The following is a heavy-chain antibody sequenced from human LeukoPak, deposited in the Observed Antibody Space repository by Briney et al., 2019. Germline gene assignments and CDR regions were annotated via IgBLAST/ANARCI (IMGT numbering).Heavy chain of an antibody. J-gene: IGHJ4*02. CDR3: ARAYVMVRGVLIDY. CDR1: GDSISSGSYY. CDR2: IYSSGST. D-gene: IGHD3-10*01. V-gene: IGHV4-61*02. Sequence: SETLSLTCTVSGDSISSGSYYWSWIRQPAGKGLEWIGRIYSSGSTNYNPSLKSRVTISVDTSKNQFSLKLSSVPAADTAISYCARAYVMVRGVLIDYWGQGTLVTVSS.